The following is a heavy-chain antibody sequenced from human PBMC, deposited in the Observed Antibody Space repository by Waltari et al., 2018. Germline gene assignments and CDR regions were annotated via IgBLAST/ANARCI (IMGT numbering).Heavy chain of an antibody. J-gene: IGHJ6*02. V-gene: IGHV3-30*18. CDR1: GFTFSSYG. CDR3: AKGSPVLLWFGDYYYGMDV. CDR2: ISYDGSNK. Sequence: QVQLVESGGGVVQPGRSMRLSCAASGFTFSSYGMHWVRQAPGKGLEWVAFISYDGSNKYYADSVKGRFTISRDNSKNTLYLQMNSLRAEDTAVYYCAKGSPVLLWFGDYYYGMDVWGQGTTVTVSS. D-gene: IGHD3-10*01.